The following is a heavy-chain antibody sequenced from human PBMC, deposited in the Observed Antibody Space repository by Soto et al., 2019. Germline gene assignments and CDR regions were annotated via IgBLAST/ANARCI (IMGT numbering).Heavy chain of an antibody. CDR1: GGSISSSSYY. Sequence: SETLSLTCTVSGGSISSSSYYWGWIRQPPGKGLEWIGSIYYSGSTYYNPSLKSRVTISVDTSKNQFSLKLGSVTAADTAVYYCARRLPYSSGWYYFDYWGQGTLVTVSS. J-gene: IGHJ4*02. CDR3: ARRLPYSSGWYYFDY. V-gene: IGHV4-39*01. D-gene: IGHD6-19*01. CDR2: IYYSGST.